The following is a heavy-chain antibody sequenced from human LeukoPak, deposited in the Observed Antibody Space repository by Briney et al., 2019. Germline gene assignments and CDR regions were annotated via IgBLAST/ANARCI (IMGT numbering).Heavy chain of an antibody. CDR2: IYHSGST. CDR3: ARKRFGELYDAFDI. CDR1: GYSISSGYY. Sequence: SETLSLTCTVSGYSISSGYYWGWIRQPPGKGLEWIGNIYHSGSTYYNPSLKSRVTISVDTSKNQFSLKLSSVTAANTAVYYCARKRFGELYDAFDIWGQGTMVTVSS. J-gene: IGHJ3*02. D-gene: IGHD3-10*01. V-gene: IGHV4-38-2*02.